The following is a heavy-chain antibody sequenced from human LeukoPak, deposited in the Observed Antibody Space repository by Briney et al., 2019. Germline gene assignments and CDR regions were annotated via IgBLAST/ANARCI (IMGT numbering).Heavy chain of an antibody. CDR2: IYYSGSA. V-gene: IGHV4-31*03. D-gene: IGHD5-18*01. CDR1: GVSISSGGYY. J-gene: IGHJ4*02. Sequence: SETLSLTCTVSGVSISSGGYYWNWIRQHPGKGLEWIGYIYYSGSAYYNPSLKSRLTLSVDTSKNQFSLRLSPVTAADTAVYYCARGILPPRHYFDSWGQGTLVTVSS. CDR3: ARGILPPRHYFDS.